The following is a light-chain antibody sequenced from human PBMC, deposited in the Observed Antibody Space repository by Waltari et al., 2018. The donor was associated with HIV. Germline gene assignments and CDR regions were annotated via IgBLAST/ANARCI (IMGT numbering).Light chain of an antibody. CDR2: AAS. CDR3: QQYNAWPLYS. J-gene: IGKJ2*03. Sequence: IVVTQSTATLSVSPGERVTPSCRASQRVSSNLAWYPHRPGQAPRLLIFAASTRAPGIPARFSGSGSGTEFTLTISSLQSEDFAVYYCQQYNAWPLYSFGQGTKLEI. V-gene: IGKV3-15*01. CDR1: QRVSSN.